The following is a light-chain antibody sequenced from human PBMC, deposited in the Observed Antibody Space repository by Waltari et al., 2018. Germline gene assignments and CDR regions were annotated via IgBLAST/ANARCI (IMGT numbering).Light chain of an antibody. V-gene: IGKV3-11*01. Sequence: EIVLTQSPVTLSLSPGERATLSCRASQTVGTHLAWYQHKPGQAPRLLIYNASLRASGIPDRFSGSGSGTDFTLTISHLEPEDFAFYYCQHRDNWLFTFGPGTKVEVK. CDR1: QTVGTH. CDR3: QHRDNWLFT. CDR2: NAS. J-gene: IGKJ3*01.